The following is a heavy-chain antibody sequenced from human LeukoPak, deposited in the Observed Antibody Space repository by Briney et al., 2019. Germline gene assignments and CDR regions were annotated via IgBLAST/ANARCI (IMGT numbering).Heavy chain of an antibody. CDR1: GYTFTCYG. J-gene: IGHJ5*02. D-gene: IGHD3-10*01. CDR3: ARENSQGLLWFGEAWFDP. CDR2: ISAYNGNT. V-gene: IGHV1-18*01. Sequence: GASVTVSCKASGYTFTCYGISWVRQAPGQGLEWMGWISAYNGNTNYAQKLQGRVTMTTDTSTSKAYMELRSLRSDDTAVYYCARENSQGLLWFGEAWFDPWGQGTLVTVSS.